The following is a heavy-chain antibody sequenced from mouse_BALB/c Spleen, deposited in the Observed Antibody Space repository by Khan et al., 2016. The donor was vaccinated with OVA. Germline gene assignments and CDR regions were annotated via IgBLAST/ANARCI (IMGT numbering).Heavy chain of an antibody. Sequence: EVQLVESGPGLVKPSQSLSLTCTVTGYSITTDYAWNWIRQFPGKKLEWMGFISYSGNTKYNPSLKSRISITRDTSKNQFFLQLKSVTTEDTARYYCGRVYGGDFDYWGQGTTLTVSS. CDR1: GYSITTDYA. D-gene: IGHD1-1*01. CDR2: ISYSGNT. V-gene: IGHV3-2*02. J-gene: IGHJ2*01. CDR3: GRVYGGDFDY.